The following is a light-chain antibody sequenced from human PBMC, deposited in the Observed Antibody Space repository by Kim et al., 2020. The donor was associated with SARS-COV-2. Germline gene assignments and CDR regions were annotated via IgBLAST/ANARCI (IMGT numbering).Light chain of an antibody. Sequence: GQSITISCTGTSIDVGAYNYGSWYQQPPGKAPKVMIYDVSNRPSGVSNRFSGSKSGDTASQTISGLQAEDEADYYCSSYTTSSTVVFGGGTQLTVL. V-gene: IGLV2-14*03. CDR2: DVS. J-gene: IGLJ2*01. CDR3: SSYTTSSTVV. CDR1: SIDVGAYNY.